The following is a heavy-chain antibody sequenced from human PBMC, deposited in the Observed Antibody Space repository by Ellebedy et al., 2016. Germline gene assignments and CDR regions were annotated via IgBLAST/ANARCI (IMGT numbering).Heavy chain of an antibody. V-gene: IGHV3-74*01. CDR2: VSGAGTST. CDR1: GFIFSSYW. CDR3: VRDLGVTSSYLDT. D-gene: IGHD2/OR15-2a*01. Sequence: ETLSLTCAASGFIFSSYWMHWVRQAPGKGLVWVSRVSGAGTSTNYADFVKGRFTISRDNVKNTVFLQMSSLRAEDTAIYYCVRDLGVTSSYLDTWGQGTLVTVSS. J-gene: IGHJ4*02.